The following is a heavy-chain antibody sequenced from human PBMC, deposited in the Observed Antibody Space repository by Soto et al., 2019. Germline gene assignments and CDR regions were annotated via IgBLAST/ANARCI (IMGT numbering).Heavy chain of an antibody. D-gene: IGHD6-19*01. Sequence: GGSLRLSCTASGFAFSQYGMSWVRQAPGKGLEWVSSIRSFDYRTNYADSVKGRFTISRDNSKSTLSLQMNSLRAEDTAVYYCAKDVESGWYEAFDYWGPGTLVTVS. CDR1: GFAFSQYG. CDR2: IRSFDYRT. CDR3: AKDVESGWYEAFDY. J-gene: IGHJ4*02. V-gene: IGHV3-23*01.